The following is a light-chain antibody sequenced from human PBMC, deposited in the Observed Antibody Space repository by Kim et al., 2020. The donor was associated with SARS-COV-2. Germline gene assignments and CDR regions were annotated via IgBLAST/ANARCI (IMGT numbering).Light chain of an antibody. CDR3: QAWDSSVV. Sequence: VAVSPGQTASITCSGDKLGDKYACWYQQKPGQSPVLVIYQDSKRPSGIPERFSGSNSGNTATLTISGTQAMDEADYYCQAWDSSVVFGGGTKLTVL. J-gene: IGLJ2*01. CDR1: KLGDKY. CDR2: QDS. V-gene: IGLV3-1*01.